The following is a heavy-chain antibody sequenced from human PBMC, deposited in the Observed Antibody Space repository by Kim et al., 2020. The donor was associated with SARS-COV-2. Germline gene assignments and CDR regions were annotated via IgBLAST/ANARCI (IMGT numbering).Heavy chain of an antibody. J-gene: IGHJ3*02. CDR1: GYTFTGYY. CDR3: ASFEPSRDAFDI. Sequence: ASVKVSCKASGYTFTGYYMHWVRQAPGQGLEWMGRINPNSGGTNYAQKFQGRVTMTRDTSISTAYMELSRLRSDDTAVYYCASFEPSRDAFDIWGQGTMVTVSS. V-gene: IGHV1-2*06. CDR2: INPNSGGT.